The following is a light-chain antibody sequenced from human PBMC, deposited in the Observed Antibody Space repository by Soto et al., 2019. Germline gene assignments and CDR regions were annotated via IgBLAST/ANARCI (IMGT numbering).Light chain of an antibody. CDR3: QQYGDSPFT. CDR2: GAS. J-gene: IGKJ2*01. V-gene: IGKV3-20*01. Sequence: EVVLTQSLGTLSLSPGESATLSCRASQSVYINSLAWYQHKRGRAPRLLIYGASTRATAVPDRFTGSGSGTDFALTISSLEPEDAAVYYCQQYGDSPFTFGPGTNLDIK. CDR1: QSVYINS.